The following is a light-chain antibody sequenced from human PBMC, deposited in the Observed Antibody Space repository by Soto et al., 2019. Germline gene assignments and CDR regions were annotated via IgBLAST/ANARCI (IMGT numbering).Light chain of an antibody. Sequence: EIVLTQSPGTLSLSPGDRATLSCRASQSVGSNYLAWYQQKPGQAPRLLIYGASNRATCIPDKFSGSGSGTDFTLTISRLEPEDFAVYYCQQYGSAPSTFGGGTKVEI. CDR3: QQYGSAPST. CDR2: GAS. V-gene: IGKV3-20*01. CDR1: QSVGSNY. J-gene: IGKJ4*01.